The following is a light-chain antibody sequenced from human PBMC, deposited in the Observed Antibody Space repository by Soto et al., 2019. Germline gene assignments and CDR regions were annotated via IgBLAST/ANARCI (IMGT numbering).Light chain of an antibody. J-gene: IGKJ3*01. CDR2: EAI. Sequence: EIVLTQSPATLSLSPGERATLSCRASQSVSSYLAWYQQKPGQAPRLLIYEAITRATGIPARFSATGSGTDFTLTINSLEPEDFAIYYCQQRRDWPPTFGPGTKWISN. CDR1: QSVSSY. CDR3: QQRRDWPPT. V-gene: IGKV3-11*01.